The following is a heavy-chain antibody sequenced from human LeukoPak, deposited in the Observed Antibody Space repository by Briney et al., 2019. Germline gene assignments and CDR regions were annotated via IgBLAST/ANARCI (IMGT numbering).Heavy chain of an antibody. J-gene: IGHJ3*02. Sequence: PSETLSLTCTVSGGSISSYYWSWIRQPPGKGLEWLGYISYSGTTTYSPSPESRVTISLDTSKNQFSLRLTSLTAADTAVYYCAIAFSAWPHACDIWGQGTMVTVSS. CDR3: AIAFSAWPHACDI. CDR1: GGSISSYY. V-gene: IGHV4-59*01. CDR2: ISYSGTT. D-gene: IGHD6-19*01.